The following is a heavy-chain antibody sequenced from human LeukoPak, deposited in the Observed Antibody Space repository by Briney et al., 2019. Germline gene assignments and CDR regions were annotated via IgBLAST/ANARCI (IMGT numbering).Heavy chain of an antibody. CDR1: RFTFSRYW. D-gene: IGHD2-2*01. Sequence: PGGSLRLSCAASRFTFSRYWMSWVRQAPGKGLEWVANIKQDGSEKYYVDSVKGRFAISRDNAKNSLFLQMNSLRAEDTAVYYCAREEVGCSSTSCSNPSRHYYYYYYMDVWGKGTTVTVSS. V-gene: IGHV3-7*01. J-gene: IGHJ6*03. CDR2: IKQDGSEK. CDR3: AREEVGCSSTSCSNPSRHYYYYYYMDV.